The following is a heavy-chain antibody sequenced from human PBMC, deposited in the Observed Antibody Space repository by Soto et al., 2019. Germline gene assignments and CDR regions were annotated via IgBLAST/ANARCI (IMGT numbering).Heavy chain of an antibody. CDR1: GGSFSGYY. CDR3: ARGTGGMSSSKPQEEQYYYYGMDV. D-gene: IGHD6-6*01. Sequence: QVQLQQWGAGLLKPSETLSLTCAVYGGSFSGYYWSWIRQPPGKGLEWIGEINHSGSTNYNPSLKSRVTISVDTSKNQFSLKLSSVTAADTAVYYCARGTGGMSSSKPQEEQYYYYGMDVWGQGTTVTVSS. V-gene: IGHV4-34*01. J-gene: IGHJ6*02. CDR2: INHSGST.